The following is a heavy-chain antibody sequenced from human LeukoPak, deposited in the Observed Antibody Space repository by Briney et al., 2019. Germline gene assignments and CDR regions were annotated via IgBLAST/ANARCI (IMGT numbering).Heavy chain of an antibody. Sequence: GGSLRLSCAASGFTFSSYAMHWVRQAPGKGLEWVAVISYDGSNKYYADSVKGRFTISRDNSKNTLYLQMNSLRAEDTAVYYCAKNSFDTAMPHFDYWGQGTLVTVSS. D-gene: IGHD5-18*01. J-gene: IGHJ4*02. CDR3: AKNSFDTAMPHFDY. CDR1: GFTFSSYA. V-gene: IGHV3-30*04. CDR2: ISYDGSNK.